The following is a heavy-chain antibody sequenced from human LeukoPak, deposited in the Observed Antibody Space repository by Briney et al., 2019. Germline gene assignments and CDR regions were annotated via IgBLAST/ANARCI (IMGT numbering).Heavy chain of an antibody. V-gene: IGHV4-30-2*01. CDR2: IYHSGST. J-gene: IGHJ4*02. Sequence: SQTLSLTRAVSGGSISSGGYSWSWIRQPPGKGLEWIGYIYHSGSTYYNPSLKSRVTISVDRSKNQFSLKLSSVTAADTAVYYCARVHDGTHDYWGQGTLVTVSS. CDR1: GGSISSGGYS. D-gene: IGHD3-10*01. CDR3: ARVHDGTHDY.